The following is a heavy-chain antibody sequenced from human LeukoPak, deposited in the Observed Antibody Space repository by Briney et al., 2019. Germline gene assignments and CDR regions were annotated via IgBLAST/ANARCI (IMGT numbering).Heavy chain of an antibody. D-gene: IGHD2-2*01. J-gene: IGHJ6*03. V-gene: IGHV4-30-2*01. CDR2: IYHSGST. CDR1: GGSISSGGYS. Sequence: PSETLSLTCAVSGGSISSGGYSWSWIRQPPGKGLEWIGYIYHSGSTYYNPSLKSRVTISVDRSKNQFSLKLGSVTAADTAVYYCARESCSSTSCYYPGGYYYMDVWGKGTTVTVSS. CDR3: ARESCSSTSCYYPGGYYYMDV.